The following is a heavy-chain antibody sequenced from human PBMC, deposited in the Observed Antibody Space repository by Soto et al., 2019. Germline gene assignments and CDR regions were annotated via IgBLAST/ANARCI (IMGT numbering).Heavy chain of an antibody. Sequence: SETLSLTCAVSSGSISSSNWWSWVRQPPGKGLEWIGEIYHSGSTNYNPSLKSRVTISVDKSKNQFCLKLISVTAADTAVYYCASLAVAGTVWYFDYWGQGTLVTVSS. J-gene: IGHJ4*02. V-gene: IGHV4-4*02. CDR2: IYHSGST. CDR3: ASLAVAGTVWYFDY. D-gene: IGHD6-19*01. CDR1: SGSISSSNW.